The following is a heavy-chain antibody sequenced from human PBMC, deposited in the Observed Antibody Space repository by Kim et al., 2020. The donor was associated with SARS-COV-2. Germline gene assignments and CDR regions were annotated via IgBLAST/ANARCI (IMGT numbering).Heavy chain of an antibody. CDR3: ARGSMGYWSGYSNGDFDY. V-gene: IGHV1-2*02. Sequence: ASVKVSCKASGYTFTGYYMHWVRQAPGQGLEWMGWINPNSGGTNYAQKFQGRVTMTRDTSISTAYMELSRLRSDDTAVYYCARGSMGYWSGYSNGDFDYWGQGTLVTVSS. CDR1: GYTFTGYY. D-gene: IGHD3-3*01. CDR2: INPNSGGT. J-gene: IGHJ4*02.